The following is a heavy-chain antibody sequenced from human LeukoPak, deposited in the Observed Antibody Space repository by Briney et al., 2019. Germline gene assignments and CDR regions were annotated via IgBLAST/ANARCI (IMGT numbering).Heavy chain of an antibody. CDR2: IPHDGSSA. CDR1: GFTFSSYN. J-gene: IGHJ5*01. Sequence: GRSLRLSCAASGFTFSSYNIHWVRQAPSKGLEWVAAIPHDGSSALYADSVKGRFIISRDNSKNTQELQMNSLRIEDSAVYYCATGSHFYDSWGQGILVTVSS. V-gene: IGHV3-30-3*01. D-gene: IGHD1-26*01. CDR3: ATGSHFYDS.